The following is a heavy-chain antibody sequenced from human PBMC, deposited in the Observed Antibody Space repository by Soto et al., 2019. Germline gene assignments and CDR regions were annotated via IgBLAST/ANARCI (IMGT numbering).Heavy chain of an antibody. CDR3: ARDIAPEAVALSPDY. Sequence: QVQLVESGGGVVQPGRSLRLSCAASGFTFSSYGMHWVRQAPGKGLEWVAVIWYDGSNKYYADSVKGRFTISRDNSKNTLYLQMNSLRAEDTAVYYCARDIAPEAVALSPDYWGQGTLVTVSS. D-gene: IGHD6-19*01. V-gene: IGHV3-33*01. CDR1: GFTFSSYG. CDR2: IWYDGSNK. J-gene: IGHJ4*02.